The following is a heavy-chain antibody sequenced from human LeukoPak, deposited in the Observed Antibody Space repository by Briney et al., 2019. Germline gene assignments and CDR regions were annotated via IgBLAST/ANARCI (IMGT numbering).Heavy chain of an antibody. CDR1: GGSFSGYY. Sequence: SETLSLTCAVYGGSFSGYYWSWIRQPPGKGLEWIGEINHSGSTNYNPSLKSRVTISVDTSKNQFSLKLSSVIAADTAVYYCARPPSGIAAAGNFGYWGQGTLVTVSS. D-gene: IGHD6-13*01. CDR3: ARPPSGIAAAGNFGY. J-gene: IGHJ4*02. V-gene: IGHV4-34*01. CDR2: INHSGST.